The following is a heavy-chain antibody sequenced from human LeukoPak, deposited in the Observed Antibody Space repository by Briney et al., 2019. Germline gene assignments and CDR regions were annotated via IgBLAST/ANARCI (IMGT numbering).Heavy chain of an antibody. CDR1: GYTFTGHY. D-gene: IGHD3-16*01. Sequence: GASVNVSCMPSGYTFTGHYMHWVRQAPRQRLEWMGGINHNSGGKNYAQKSQGRVTMTSDTSISTAYMELSRMRSDDRAVYYCASGVPSLQHWGQGTLVTVSS. CDR3: ASGVPSLQH. V-gene: IGHV1-2*02. J-gene: IGHJ1*01. CDR2: INHNSGGK.